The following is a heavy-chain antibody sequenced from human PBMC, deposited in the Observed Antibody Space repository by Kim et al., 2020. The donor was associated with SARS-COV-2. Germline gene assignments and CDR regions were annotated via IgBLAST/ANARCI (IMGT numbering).Heavy chain of an antibody. CDR1: GFTFSSYG. J-gene: IGHJ3*02. CDR2: ISYDGSNK. V-gene: IGHV3-30*18. CDR3: AKGVRRAYYYDTSPDAFDI. Sequence: GGSLRLSCAASGFTFSSYGMHWVRQAPGKGLEWVAVISYDGSNKYYADSVKGRFTISRDNSKNTLYLQMNSLRAEDTAVYYCAKGVRRAYYYDTSPDAFDIWGQGTMVTVSS. D-gene: IGHD3-22*01.